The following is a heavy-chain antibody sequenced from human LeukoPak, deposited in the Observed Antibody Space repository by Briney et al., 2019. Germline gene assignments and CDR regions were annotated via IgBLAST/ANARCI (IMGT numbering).Heavy chain of an antibody. CDR3: ARARRVQVIPVAESAEYFEH. D-gene: IGHD2-21*01. J-gene: IGHJ1*01. V-gene: IGHV1-18*01. CDR2: ISPYNGNT. CDR1: GYPFTSFG. Sequence: ASVKVSCKTSGYPFTSFGVSWVRQARGQGLEWMGWISPYNGNTNFAQRFQGRLTLTTDTSTSTVYMELRSLRSDDTAVYFCARARRVQVIPVAESAEYFEHWGQGTLVTLSS.